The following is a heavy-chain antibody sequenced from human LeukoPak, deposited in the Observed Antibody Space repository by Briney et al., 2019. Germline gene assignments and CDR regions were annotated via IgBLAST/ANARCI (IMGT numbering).Heavy chain of an antibody. D-gene: IGHD3-22*01. CDR2: IYPGDSDT. CDR3: ARHMSSGYYYEDDFDI. J-gene: IGHJ3*02. V-gene: IGHV5-51*01. Sequence: GESLKISCKGSGYSFTSYWIGWVRQMPGKGLEWMGIIYPGDSDTRYSPSFQGQVTISADKSISTAYLQWSSLKASDTAMYYCARHMSSGYYYEDDFDIWGQGTMVTVSS. CDR1: GYSFTSYW.